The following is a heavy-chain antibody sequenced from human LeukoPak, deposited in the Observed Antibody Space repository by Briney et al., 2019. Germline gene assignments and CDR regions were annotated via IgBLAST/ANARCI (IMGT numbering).Heavy chain of an antibody. D-gene: IGHD3-10*01. CDR3: AKGDNYYGSGSSPDY. V-gene: IGHV3-23*01. CDR1: GFTFSSYA. J-gene: IGHJ4*02. Sequence: PGGSLRLSCAASGFTFSSYAMSWVRQAPGKGLEWVSAISGSGGSTYYADSVKGRVTISRDNSKNTLYLQMNSLRAEDTAVYYCAKGDNYYGSGSSPDYWGQGTLVTVSS. CDR2: ISGSGGST.